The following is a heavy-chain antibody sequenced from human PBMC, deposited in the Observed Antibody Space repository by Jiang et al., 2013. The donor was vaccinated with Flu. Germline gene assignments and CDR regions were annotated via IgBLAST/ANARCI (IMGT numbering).Heavy chain of an antibody. CDR1: GDSVSSNSTA. J-gene: IGHJ4*02. V-gene: IGHV6-1*01. Sequence: QTLSLTCAISGDSVSSNSTAWNWIRQSPSRGLEWLGRTYYRSKWYNDYAVSVKSRITINPDTSKNQFSLQLNSVTPEDTAVYYCARDNDYGDSMPFDYWGQGTLVTVSS. CDR2: TYYRSKWYN. CDR3: ARDNDYGDSMPFDY. D-gene: IGHD4-17*01.